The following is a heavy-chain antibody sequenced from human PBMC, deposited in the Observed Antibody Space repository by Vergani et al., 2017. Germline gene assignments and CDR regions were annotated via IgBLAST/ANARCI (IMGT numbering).Heavy chain of an antibody. CDR3: ARDLRLLYNRFDP. CDR1: GFTFNQYG. Sequence: QVQLVESGGGVGQPGRSLRRSCAASGFTFNQYGMHWGCQGRGKGVEWVAVTWYDGNNKQYADSVKGRFTISRDNSKRTMYLQINSLRDEDTGVCYCARDLRLLYNRFDPWGQGTLVTVSS. V-gene: IGHV3-33*01. CDR2: TWYDGNNK. J-gene: IGHJ5*02. D-gene: IGHD1-14*01.